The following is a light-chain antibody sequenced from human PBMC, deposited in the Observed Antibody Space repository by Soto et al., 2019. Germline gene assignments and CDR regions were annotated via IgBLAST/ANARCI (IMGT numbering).Light chain of an antibody. CDR1: SGHSSYA. Sequence: QPVLTQSPSASASLGASVKLTCTLSSGHSSYAIARHQQQPEKGPRYLMKLNSDGSHSQGDGIPDRFSGSSSGAERYLTISSLQAEDEADYYCHTWGTGIHVVFGGGTKLTVL. CDR2: LNSDGSH. CDR3: HTWGTGIHVV. J-gene: IGLJ2*01. V-gene: IGLV4-69*01.